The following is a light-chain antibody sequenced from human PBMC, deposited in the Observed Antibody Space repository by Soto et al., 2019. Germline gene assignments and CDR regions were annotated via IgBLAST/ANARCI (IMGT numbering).Light chain of an antibody. Sequence: EIVLTQSPGTLSLSPGERATLSFRASQSVSSNNLAWYQQRPGQAPRVVIYGASTRATGIPERFSGSGSGTDFTLTISRLEPEDFAVYYCQQYNDWPLTFGGGTKVDI. J-gene: IGKJ4*01. CDR3: QQYNDWPLT. CDR2: GAS. V-gene: IGKV3-20*01. CDR1: QSVSSNN.